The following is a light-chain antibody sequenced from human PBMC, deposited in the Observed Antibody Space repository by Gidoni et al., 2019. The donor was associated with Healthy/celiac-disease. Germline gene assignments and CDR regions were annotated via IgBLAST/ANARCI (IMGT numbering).Light chain of an antibody. J-gene: IGLJ1*01. V-gene: IGLV3-1*01. CDR2: QDS. Sequence: SYELTQPPSVSVSPGQTASIPCSGDKLGDKYACWYQQKPGQSPVLVIYQDSKRPSGIPERFSGSNSGNTATLTISGTQAMDEADYYCQAWDSGYVFGTGTKITVL. CDR3: QAWDSGYV. CDR1: KLGDKY.